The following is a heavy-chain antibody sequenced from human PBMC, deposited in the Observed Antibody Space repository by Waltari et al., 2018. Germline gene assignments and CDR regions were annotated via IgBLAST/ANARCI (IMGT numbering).Heavy chain of an antibody. CDR3: ARGGDGYNWGFKY. CDR1: GFTVRSNY. J-gene: IGHJ4*02. CDR2: PYSDGST. Sequence: EVQLVETGGGLIQPGGSLSLPCAISGFTVRSNYMAWVRQAPGTGPAWVLVPYSDGSTNYADSVKGRFTISRDNPKNTLYLQMDSLRAEDTAVYYCARGGDGYNWGFKYWGQGTLVTVSS. D-gene: IGHD5-12*01. V-gene: IGHV3-53*02.